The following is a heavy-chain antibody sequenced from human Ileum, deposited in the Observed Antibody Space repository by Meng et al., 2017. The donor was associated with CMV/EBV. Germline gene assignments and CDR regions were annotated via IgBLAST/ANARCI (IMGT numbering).Heavy chain of an antibody. D-gene: IGHD2-15*01. Sequence: QGHRQESGPGLVKPSETLSLICTCSGDSMNDYFWTWIRQPAGKGLEWIGRIYSNGATNYNPSLQSRVTMSIDTSKNQFSLKVTSVTAADTAVYYCARWGSGMSPTADWFDPWGQGTLVTVPS. J-gene: IGHJ5*02. CDR1: GDSMNDYF. V-gene: IGHV4-4*07. CDR3: ARWGSGMSPTADWFDP. CDR2: IYSNGAT.